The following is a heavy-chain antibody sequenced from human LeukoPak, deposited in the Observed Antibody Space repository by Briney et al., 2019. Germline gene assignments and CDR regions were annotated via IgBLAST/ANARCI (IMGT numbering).Heavy chain of an antibody. V-gene: IGHV4-39*01. D-gene: IGHD1-26*01. J-gene: IGHJ4*02. CDR3: ASHRGQWELPRYYFDY. Sequence: SETLSLTCPVSGGSISSTIYYCGWIRQPPGKGLEWIGSISYSGSSYYNPSLKSRVSISVDTSKNQFSLKLTSVTAADTAVYFCASHRGQWELPRYYFDYWGQGALVTVSS. CDR2: ISYSGSS. CDR1: GGSISSTIYY.